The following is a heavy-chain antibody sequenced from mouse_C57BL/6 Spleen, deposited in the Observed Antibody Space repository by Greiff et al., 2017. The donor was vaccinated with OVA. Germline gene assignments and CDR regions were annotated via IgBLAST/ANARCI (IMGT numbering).Heavy chain of an antibody. J-gene: IGHJ3*01. CDR3: AREGDGYYYFAY. Sequence: DVKLVESGGGLVKPGGSLKLSCAASGFTFSSYTMSWVRQTPEKRLEWVATISGGGGNTYYPDSVKGRFTISRDNAKNTLYLQMSSLRSEDTALYYCAREGDGYYYFAYWGQGTLVTVSA. D-gene: IGHD2-3*01. V-gene: IGHV5-9*01. CDR1: GFTFSSYT. CDR2: ISGGGGNT.